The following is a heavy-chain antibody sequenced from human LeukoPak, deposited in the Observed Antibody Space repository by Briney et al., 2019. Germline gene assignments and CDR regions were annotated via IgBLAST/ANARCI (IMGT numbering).Heavy chain of an antibody. CDR3: ARELPVTTRHNWFDP. Sequence: PSETLSLTCTVSGASIRSHYWSWIRQPPGKGLEWIGYMYYSGNSNYNPALKSRVTISVDTSKNQFSLKLSSVTAADTAVYYCARELPVTTRHNWFDPWGQGTLVTVSS. D-gene: IGHD4-17*01. J-gene: IGHJ5*02. V-gene: IGHV4-59*11. CDR2: MYYSGNS. CDR1: GASIRSHY.